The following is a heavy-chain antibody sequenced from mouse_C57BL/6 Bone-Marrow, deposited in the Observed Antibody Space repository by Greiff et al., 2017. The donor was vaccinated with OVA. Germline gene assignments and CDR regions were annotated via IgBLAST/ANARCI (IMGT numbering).Heavy chain of an antibody. CDR1: GFSLTSYG. Sequence: VKLVESGPGLVQPSQSLSITCTVSGFSLTSYGVHWVRQSPGKGLEWLGVIWSGGSTDYNAAFISRLSISKDNSKSQVFFKMNSLQADDTAIYYCARENDYEGAWFAYWGQGTLVTVSA. V-gene: IGHV2-2*01. CDR2: IWSGGST. D-gene: IGHD2-4*01. J-gene: IGHJ3*01. CDR3: ARENDYEGAWFAY.